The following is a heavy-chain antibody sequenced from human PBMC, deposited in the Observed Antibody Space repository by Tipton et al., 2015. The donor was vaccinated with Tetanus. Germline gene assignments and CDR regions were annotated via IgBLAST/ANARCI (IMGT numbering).Heavy chain of an antibody. CDR2: IYPGDSEA. V-gene: IGHV5-51*01. D-gene: IGHD3-10*01. CDR3: ARLPKHYSASGST. Sequence: QLVQSGAEVKKPGESLKISCQGSGYNFNLYWIAWVRQMPGKGLEWMGIIYPGDSEATYNPSFQGQVTISADKSISTAYLQWTSLKPSDTAIYFCARLPKHYSASGSTWGQGTLVTVSS. CDR1: GYNFNLYW. J-gene: IGHJ5*02.